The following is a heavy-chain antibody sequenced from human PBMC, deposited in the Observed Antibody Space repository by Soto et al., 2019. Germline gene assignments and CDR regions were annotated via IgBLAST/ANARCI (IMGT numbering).Heavy chain of an antibody. CDR1: GVTFSSYS. J-gene: IGHJ4*02. D-gene: IGHD6-19*01. CDR2: ISSSSNYI. Sequence: GRSLRLSCAASGVTFSSYSMTWVRQAPGKGLEWVSSISSSSNYIFYADSLKGRFTISRDNAKNSLYLQMNSLRAEDTAVYYCARDRFGYSSGWPFDYWGQGTLVTVSS. V-gene: IGHV3-21*01. CDR3: ARDRFGYSSGWPFDY.